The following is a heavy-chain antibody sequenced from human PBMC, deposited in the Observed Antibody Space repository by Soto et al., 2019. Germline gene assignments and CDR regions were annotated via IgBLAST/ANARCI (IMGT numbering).Heavy chain of an antibody. V-gene: IGHV3-23*01. D-gene: IGHD6-19*01. CDR2: ISSSGGST. CDR3: AKEQVPVSGWYYFDY. J-gene: IGHJ4*02. CDR1: GFTFSRYA. Sequence: EVQLLESGGGLVQPGGSLRLSCAASGFTFSRYAMSWVRQAPGKGLERVSLISSSGGSTNYADSVMGRFTISRDNSKNTLHLQMNSLRAEDTAIYYCAKEQVPVSGWYYFDYWGQGTPVTVSS.